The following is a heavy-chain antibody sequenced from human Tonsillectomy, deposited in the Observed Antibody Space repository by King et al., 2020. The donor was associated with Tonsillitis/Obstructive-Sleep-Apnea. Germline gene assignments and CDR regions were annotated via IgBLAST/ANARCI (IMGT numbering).Heavy chain of an antibody. CDR2: MYPADSDT. V-gene: IGHV5-51*01. D-gene: IGHD4-17*01. J-gene: IGHJ4*02. CDR3: ARRLDYGDYGWDY. CDR1: GYSFTSYW. Sequence: QLVQSGAEVKKPGESLKISCKGSGYSFTSYWIGWVRQMPGKGLEWMGIMYPADSDTRSSPSFQGQVTISAEKSISTAYLQRSSLKASDTAMYYCARRLDYGDYGWDYWGQGTLVTVSS.